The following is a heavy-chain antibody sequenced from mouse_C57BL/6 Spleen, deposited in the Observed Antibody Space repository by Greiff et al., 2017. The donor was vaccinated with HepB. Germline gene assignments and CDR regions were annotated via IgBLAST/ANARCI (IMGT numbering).Heavy chain of an antibody. V-gene: IGHV5-17*01. J-gene: IGHJ3*01. CDR2: ISSGSSTI. Sequence: EVKLVESGGGLVKPGGSLKLSCAASGFTFSDYGMHWVRQAPEKGLEWVAYISSGSSTIYYADTVKGRFTISRDNAKNTLFLQMTSLRSEDTAMYYCARREFAYWGQVTLVTVSA. CDR1: GFTFSDYG. CDR3: ARREFAY.